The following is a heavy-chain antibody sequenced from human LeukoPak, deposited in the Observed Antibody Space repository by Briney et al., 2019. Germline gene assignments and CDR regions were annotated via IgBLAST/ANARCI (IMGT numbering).Heavy chain of an antibody. CDR2: IYHSGST. CDR3: ARSNTRGNSYGYDY. V-gene: IGHV4-30-2*01. Sequence: PSETLSLTCAVSGGSISSGGYSWSWIRQPPGKGLEWIGYIYHSGSTYYNPSLKSRVTISVDTSKDQFSLKLSSVTAADTAVYYCARSNTRGNSYGYDYWGQGTLVTVSS. D-gene: IGHD5-18*01. J-gene: IGHJ4*02. CDR1: GGSISSGGYS.